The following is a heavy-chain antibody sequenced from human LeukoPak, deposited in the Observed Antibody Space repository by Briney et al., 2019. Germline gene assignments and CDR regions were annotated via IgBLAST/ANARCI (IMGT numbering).Heavy chain of an antibody. D-gene: IGHD6-13*01. CDR1: GGSISSYY. V-gene: IGHV4-59*01. CDR2: IHYSGSN. J-gene: IGHJ4*02. Sequence: PSETLSLTCTVSGGSISSYYWSWIRQPPGKGLEWIGYIHYSGSNNYNPSLKSRVTISVDTSKKQFSLKVRSVTAADTAVYYCARVAATVGYFDYWGQGTLVTASS. CDR3: ARVAATVGYFDY.